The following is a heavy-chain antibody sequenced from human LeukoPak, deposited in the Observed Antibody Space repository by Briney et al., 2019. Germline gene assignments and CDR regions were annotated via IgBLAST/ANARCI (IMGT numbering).Heavy chain of an antibody. D-gene: IGHD5-24*01. Sequence: GASVKVSCKTSGYTFTGYSMHWVRQAPGQGLEWMGWINPNSGGTNYAQKFQGRVTMTRDTSISTAYMELSRLRSDDTAVYYCARTQSGDGYDYWGQGTLVTVSS. J-gene: IGHJ4*02. CDR2: INPNSGGT. CDR3: ARTQSGDGYDY. V-gene: IGHV1-2*02. CDR1: GYTFTGYS.